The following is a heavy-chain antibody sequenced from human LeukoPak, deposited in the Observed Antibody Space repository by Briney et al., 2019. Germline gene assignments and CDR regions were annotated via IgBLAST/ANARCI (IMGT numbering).Heavy chain of an antibody. CDR2: INYSGST. J-gene: IGHJ3*02. Sequence: PSETLSLTCAVYGGSFSGYYWSWIRQPPGKGLEWIGEINYSGSTNYNPSLKSRVTISVDTSKNQFSLKLSSVTAADTAVYYCARDRRVTMFYLDIWGQGTMVTVSS. CDR3: ARDRRVTMFYLDI. CDR1: GGSFSGYY. D-gene: IGHD3-10*02. V-gene: IGHV4-34*01.